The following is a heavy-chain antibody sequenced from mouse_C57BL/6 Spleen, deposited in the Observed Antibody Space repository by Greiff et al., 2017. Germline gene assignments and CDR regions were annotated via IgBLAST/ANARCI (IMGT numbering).Heavy chain of an antibody. V-gene: IGHV2-2*01. J-gene: IGHJ4*01. CDR1: GFSLTSYG. CDR2: IWSGGST. Sequence: VQGVESGPGLVQPSQSLSITCTVSGFSLTSYGVHWVRQSPGKGLEWLGVIWSGGSTDYNAAFISRLSISKDNSKSQVFFKMNSLQADYTAIYYCAREPLYDYDYAMDYWGQGTSVTVSS. D-gene: IGHD2-4*01. CDR3: AREPLYDYDYAMDY.